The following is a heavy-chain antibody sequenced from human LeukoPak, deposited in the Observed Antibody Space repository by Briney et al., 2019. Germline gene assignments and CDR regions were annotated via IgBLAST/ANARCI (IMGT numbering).Heavy chain of an antibody. J-gene: IGHJ4*02. CDR2: IYTSGST. CDR1: GGSISSGSDY. D-gene: IGHD2-21*01. CDR3: ARGTVGRTYCGVDCYSPIDY. Sequence: PSQTLSLTCTASGGSISSGSDYWSWIRQPAGKGLEWIGRIYTSGSTNYNPSLKSRVTISVDTSKNHFSLKLPSVTAADTAVYYCARGTVGRTYCGVDCYSPIDYWGQGTLVTVSS. V-gene: IGHV4-61*02.